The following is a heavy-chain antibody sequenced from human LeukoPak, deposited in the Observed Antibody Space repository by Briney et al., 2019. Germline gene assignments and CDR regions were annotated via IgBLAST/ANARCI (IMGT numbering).Heavy chain of an antibody. CDR1: GGSFSGYY. D-gene: IGHD3-16*02. V-gene: IGHV4-34*01. CDR3: ARRPTYDYVWGSYRHKGPFDY. J-gene: IGHJ4*02. Sequence: PSETLSLTCAVYGGSFSGYYWSWIRQPPGKGLEWIGEINHSGSTNYNPSLKSRVTISVDTSKNQFSLKLSSVTAADTAVYYCARRPTYDYVWGSYRHKGPFDYWGQGTLVTVSS. CDR2: INHSGST.